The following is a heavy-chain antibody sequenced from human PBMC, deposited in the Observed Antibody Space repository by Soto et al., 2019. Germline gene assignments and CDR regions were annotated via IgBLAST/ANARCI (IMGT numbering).Heavy chain of an antibody. V-gene: IGHV3-11*01. J-gene: IGHJ6*03. CDR2: ISSGGSAI. CDR3: ARRGYCSGGSCYIRMDV. Sequence: QVQLAESGGGLVKPGGSLRLSCAASGFTFSDYYMTWIRQAPGKGLEWVSYISSGGSAIYYADSVKGRFTISRDNAKNSLYLQMNSLRGEDTAVYYCARRGYCSGGSCYIRMDVWGKGTTVTVSS. D-gene: IGHD2-15*01. CDR1: GFTFSDYY.